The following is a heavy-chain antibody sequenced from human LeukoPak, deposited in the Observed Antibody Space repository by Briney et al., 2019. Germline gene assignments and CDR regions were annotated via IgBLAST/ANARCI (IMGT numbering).Heavy chain of an antibody. J-gene: IGHJ4*02. V-gene: IGHV1-18*01. D-gene: IGHD1-26*01. CDR2: ISAYNGNT. Sequence: ASVKVSCKASGYTFTSYGISWVRQATGQGLEWMGWISAYNGNTNYAQKLQGRVTMTTDTSTSTAYMELRSLRSDDTAVYYCARTMVGATVEPFDYWGQGTLVTVSS. CDR1: GYTFTSYG. CDR3: ARTMVGATVEPFDY.